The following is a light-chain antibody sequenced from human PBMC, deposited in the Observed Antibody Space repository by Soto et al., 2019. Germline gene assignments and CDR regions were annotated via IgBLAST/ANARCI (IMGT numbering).Light chain of an antibody. CDR3: QQYDSYSLT. Sequence: DIQMTQSPSTLSSSVGDRVIITCRASQSITTWLAWYQQKPGKAPKLLIYDASSLESGVPSRFSGSGSGTEFTLTISSLQPDDFATYYCQQYDSYSLTFGQGTKVEMK. J-gene: IGKJ1*01. V-gene: IGKV1-5*01. CDR1: QSITTW. CDR2: DAS.